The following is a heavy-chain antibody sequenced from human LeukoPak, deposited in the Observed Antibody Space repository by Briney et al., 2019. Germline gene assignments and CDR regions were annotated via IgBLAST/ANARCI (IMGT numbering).Heavy chain of an antibody. Sequence: GGSLRLSCAASGFTVSSNYMTWIRQAPGKGLEWVSAMRSSDDGRYYAASVRGRFTISRDTSRSTLYLQMNSLRAEDAAVYYCAKAPVTSCRGAFCYPFDYWGQGTLVTVSS. CDR3: AKAPVTSCRGAFCYPFDY. D-gene: IGHD2-15*01. J-gene: IGHJ4*02. CDR1: GFTVSSNY. CDR2: MRSSDDGR. V-gene: IGHV3-23*01.